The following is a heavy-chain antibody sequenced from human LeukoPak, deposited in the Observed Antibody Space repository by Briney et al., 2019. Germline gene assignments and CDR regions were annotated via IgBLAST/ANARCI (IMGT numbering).Heavy chain of an antibody. V-gene: IGHV3-23*01. D-gene: IGHD6-19*01. CDR2: ISGSGGST. CDR3: AKVIAVATNIFDY. CDR1: GFTFSSYA. J-gene: IGHJ4*02. Sequence: PGGSLRLSCAASGFTFSSYAMSWVRQAPGKGLEWVSAISGSGGSTYYADSVKGRFTISRDNSKNTLYLQMNSLRSEDTAVYYCAKVIAVATNIFDYWGQGTLVTVSS.